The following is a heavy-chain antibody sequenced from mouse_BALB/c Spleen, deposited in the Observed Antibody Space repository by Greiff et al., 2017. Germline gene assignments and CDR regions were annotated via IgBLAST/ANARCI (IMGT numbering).Heavy chain of an antibody. CDR2: IWGDGST. CDR3: ARDLGTATGYFDV. D-gene: IGHD1-2*01. J-gene: IGHJ1*01. CDR1: GFSLTGYG. V-gene: IGHV2-6-7*01. Sequence: QVQLKESGPGLVAPSQSLSITCTVSGFSLTGYGVNWVRQPPGKGLEWLGMIWGDGSTDYNSALKSRLSISKDNSKSQVFLKMNSLQTDDTARYYCARDLGTATGYFDVWGAGTTVTVSS.